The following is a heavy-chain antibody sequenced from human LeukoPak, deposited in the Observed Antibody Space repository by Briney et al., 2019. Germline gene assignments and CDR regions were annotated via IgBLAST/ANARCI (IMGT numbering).Heavy chain of an antibody. CDR2: IIAGNGDT. Sequence: ASVKVSCKASGYTFTDYAIHWVRQAPGQSLEWMGWIIAGNGDTKYAHEFRGRVTMTTDTSTSTAYMELRSLRSDDTAVYYCARVGRQLVINYWGQGTLVTVSS. CDR1: GYTFTDYA. D-gene: IGHD6-13*01. CDR3: ARVGRQLVINY. J-gene: IGHJ4*02. V-gene: IGHV1-3*01.